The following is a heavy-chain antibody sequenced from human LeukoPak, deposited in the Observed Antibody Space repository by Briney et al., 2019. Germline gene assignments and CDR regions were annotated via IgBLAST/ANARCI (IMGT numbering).Heavy chain of an antibody. CDR2: IFNAVSDK. V-gene: IGHV3-33*01. CDR1: GFTFSSYG. CDR3: ARDLPHYYYDSSGKGRPGDY. D-gene: IGHD3-22*01. J-gene: IGHJ4*02. Sequence: PGGSLRLSCAASGFTFSSYGMHWVRQAPGKGLEWVAVIFNAVSDKYYADSVKGRFTISRDNSKNTLYLQMNSLRAEDTAVYYCARDLPHYYYDSSGKGRPGDYWGQGTLGTLSS.